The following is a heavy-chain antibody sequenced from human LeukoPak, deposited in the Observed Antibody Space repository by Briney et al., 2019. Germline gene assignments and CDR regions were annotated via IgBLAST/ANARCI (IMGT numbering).Heavy chain of an antibody. CDR3: PKDIGWELLLPYLLY. CDR1: GFTFDDYA. CDR2: ISWNSGSI. J-gene: IGHJ4*02. D-gene: IGHD1-26*01. V-gene: IGHV3-9*01. Sequence: GGSLRLSCAASGFTFDDYAMHWVRQAPGKGLEWVSGISWNSGSIGYADSVKGRFTISRDNAKNSLYLQMNSLRAEDTALYYCPKDIGWELLLPYLLYWGQGTLVTVSS.